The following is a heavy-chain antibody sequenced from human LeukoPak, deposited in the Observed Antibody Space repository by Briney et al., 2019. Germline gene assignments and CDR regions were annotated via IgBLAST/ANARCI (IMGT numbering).Heavy chain of an antibody. CDR3: ASVWTLPNDAFDI. V-gene: IGHV3-74*01. J-gene: IGHJ3*02. CDR2: INSDGSST. D-gene: IGHD3/OR15-3a*01. CDR1: GFTFSSYW. Sequence: GGSLRLSCAASGFTFSSYWMHWVRQAPGKGLVWVSRINSDGSSTSYADSVKGRFTISRDNAKNTLYLQMNSLRAEDTAVYYCASVWTLPNDAFDIWGQGTVVTVSS.